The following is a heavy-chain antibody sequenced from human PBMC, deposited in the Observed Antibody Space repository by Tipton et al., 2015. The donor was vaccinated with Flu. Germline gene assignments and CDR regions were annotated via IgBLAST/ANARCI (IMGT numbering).Heavy chain of an antibody. D-gene: IGHD2-2*01. CDR3: ARSGSSNTTSFLF. V-gene: IGHV4-59*08. Sequence: TLSLTCTVSGGSISSYYWNWIRQPPGKGLEWIGYIYNTGSTNYNPSLRSRVTISVDTSKNQFSLKLISVTAADTAIYYCARSGSSNTTSFLFWGQGTLVTVSS. CDR1: GGSISSYY. CDR2: IYNTGST. J-gene: IGHJ4*02.